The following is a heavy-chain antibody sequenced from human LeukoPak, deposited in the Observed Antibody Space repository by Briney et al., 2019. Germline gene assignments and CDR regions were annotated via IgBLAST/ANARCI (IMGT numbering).Heavy chain of an antibody. CDR2: IHTSGGS. J-gene: IGHJ4*02. Sequence: SETLSLTCTVSGASISSYYWSWIRQTPEKGLEWMGNIHTSGGSSYYPSLKSRLTMSIDTSKNQLTLKLTSVTAADTAVYFCARLGSYHDFWGQGALVTVSS. CDR1: GASISSYY. D-gene: IGHD1-26*01. CDR3: ARLGSYHDF. V-gene: IGHV4-4*09.